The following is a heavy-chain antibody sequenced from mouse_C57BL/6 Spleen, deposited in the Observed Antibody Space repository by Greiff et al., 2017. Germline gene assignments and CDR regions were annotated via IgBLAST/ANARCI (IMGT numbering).Heavy chain of an antibody. CDR1: GYTFTSYG. V-gene: IGHV1-81*01. J-gene: IGHJ4*01. CDR3: AREGTLRNAMDY. D-gene: IGHD5-1*01. CDR2: IYPRSGNT. Sequence: QVHVKQSGAELARPGASVKLSCKASGYTFTSYGISWVKQRTGQGLEWIGEIYPRSGNTYYNEKFKGKATLTADKSSSTAYMELRSLTSEDSAVXFCAREGTLRNAMDYWGQGTSVTVSS.